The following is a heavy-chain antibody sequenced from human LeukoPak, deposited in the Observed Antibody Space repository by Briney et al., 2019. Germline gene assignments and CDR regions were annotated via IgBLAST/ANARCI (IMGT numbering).Heavy chain of an antibody. CDR2: IYNSGST. CDR1: GGSISSYY. Sequence: SETLSLTCTVSGGSISSYYWSWIRQPPGKGLEWIGYIYNSGSTNYNPSLKSRVTISVDTSKNQFSLKLWSVTAADTAVYYCARLGGYCTSNRCYTDYYYGLDVWGQGTTVTVSS. D-gene: IGHD2-2*02. V-gene: IGHV4-59*08. J-gene: IGHJ6*02. CDR3: ARLGGYCTSNRCYTDYYYGLDV.